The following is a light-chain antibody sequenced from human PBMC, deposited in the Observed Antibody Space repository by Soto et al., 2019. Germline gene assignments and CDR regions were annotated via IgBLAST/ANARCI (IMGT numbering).Light chain of an antibody. J-gene: IGLJ1*01. CDR3: CSSGGSPTYV. V-gene: IGLV2-23*02. CDR1: SGDVGHYDL. CDR2: EVN. Sequence: QSALTQPASVSGSPGQSITISCTGSSGDVGHYDLVSWYQHIPNKAPKLLIFEVNRRPSGVSDRFSGSKSGYTASLTISGLQTEDEADYYCCSSGGSPTYVFGTGTKVTVL.